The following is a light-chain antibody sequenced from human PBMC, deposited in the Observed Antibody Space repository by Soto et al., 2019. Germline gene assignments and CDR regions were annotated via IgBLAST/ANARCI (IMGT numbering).Light chain of an antibody. CDR3: QQFHNLPIT. V-gene: IGKV1-33*01. J-gene: IGKJ5*01. CDR2: DAS. CDR1: HDINKH. Sequence: EIQLTQSPSPLSAFVGGRGTITCQAIHDINKHLNWYQQKPGKAPELLIYDASYLETGVPSRFSGSGSGTDFTFTINSLQTQDIATYYCQQFHNLPITFGQGTKLEIK.